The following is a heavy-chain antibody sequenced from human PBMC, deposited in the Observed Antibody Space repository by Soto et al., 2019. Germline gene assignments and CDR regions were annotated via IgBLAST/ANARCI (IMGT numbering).Heavy chain of an antibody. Sequence: LRLSCAASGFTFSNSNYWMHWVRQGPGKGLVWVSRINGDGSSTKYADSVKGRFTISIDNTKNTLYLQMNSLTVEDTAVYYCSREDRPSRSGYGPWGQGTVVTVSS. V-gene: IGHV3-74*01. CDR2: INGDGSST. J-gene: IGHJ5*02. CDR1: GFTFSNSNYW. CDR3: SREDRPSRSGYGP. D-gene: IGHD5-12*01.